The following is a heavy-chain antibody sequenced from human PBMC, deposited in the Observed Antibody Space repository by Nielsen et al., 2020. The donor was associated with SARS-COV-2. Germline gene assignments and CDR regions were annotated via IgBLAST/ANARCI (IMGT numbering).Heavy chain of an antibody. V-gene: IGHV4-30-4*01. D-gene: IGHD3-10*01. J-gene: IGHJ4*02. CDR2: VSDRGST. CDR3: ATLRVPGLLFDY. CDR1: GASISSGDFY. Sequence: SETLSLTCTVSGASISSGDFYWSWIRQPPGKALEWIGYVSDRGSTYYNPSLQSRITLSLDTSKNQFSLHLSSVTAADTAVYYCATLRVPGLLFDYWGQGPLVTVSS.